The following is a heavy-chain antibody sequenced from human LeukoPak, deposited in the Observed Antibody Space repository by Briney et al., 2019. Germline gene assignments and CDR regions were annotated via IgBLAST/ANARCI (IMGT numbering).Heavy chain of an antibody. CDR3: AKDLYVWGSYRYLFDY. Sequence: GGSLRLSCAASGFTFSSYDMRWVRQAPGKGLEWVSAISGSGGSTYYANSVKGRFTISRDNSKNTLYLQMNSLRAEDTAVYYCAKDLYVWGSYRYLFDYWGQGTLVTVSS. V-gene: IGHV3-23*01. J-gene: IGHJ4*02. D-gene: IGHD3-16*02. CDR2: ISGSGGST. CDR1: GFTFSSYD.